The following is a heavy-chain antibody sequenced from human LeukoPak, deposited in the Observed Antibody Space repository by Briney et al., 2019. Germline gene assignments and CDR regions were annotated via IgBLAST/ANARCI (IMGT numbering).Heavy chain of an antibody. CDR1: GFTFSSYE. CDR3: ARGTSTYYYDSSGF. D-gene: IGHD3-22*01. V-gene: IGHV3-48*03. CDR2: ISSSGSTI. J-gene: IGHJ4*02. Sequence: GGSLRLSCAASGFTFSSYEMNWVRQAPGKGLEWVSYISSSGSTIYYADSVKGRFTIFRDNAKNSLYLQMNSLRAEDTAVYYCARGTSTYYYDSSGFWGQGTLVTVSS.